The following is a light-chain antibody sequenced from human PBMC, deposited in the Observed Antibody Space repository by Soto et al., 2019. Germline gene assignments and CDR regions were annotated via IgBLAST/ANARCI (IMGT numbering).Light chain of an antibody. Sequence: EVVLTQSPGTLSLSPGERATLSCRASQSVSNNYFAWYQQKPGQAPRLLIFGSYDRATGIPDRFSGSGSGTDCTLTISRLEPEDLAVYYCPQYGSSTPYTFGQGTKLEIK. CDR2: GSY. CDR1: QSVSNNY. J-gene: IGKJ2*01. V-gene: IGKV3-20*01. CDR3: PQYGSSTPYT.